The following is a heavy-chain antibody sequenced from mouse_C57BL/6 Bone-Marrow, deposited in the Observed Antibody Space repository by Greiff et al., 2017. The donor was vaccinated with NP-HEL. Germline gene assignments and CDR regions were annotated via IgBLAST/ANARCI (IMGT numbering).Heavy chain of an antibody. V-gene: IGHV3-5*01. J-gene: IGHJ1*03. D-gene: IGHD2-4*01. CDR1: GISITTGNYR. Sequence: EVQRVESGPGLVKPSQSVFLSCTVTGISITTGNYRWSWIRHLPGNKLEWIGYIYYSGTITYNPSLTSRTTITKDTPKNQFFLEMNSLTAEDTATYYCAREGVDDYDGYWYFDVWGTGTTVTVSS. CDR2: IYYSGTI. CDR3: AREGVDDYDGYWYFDV.